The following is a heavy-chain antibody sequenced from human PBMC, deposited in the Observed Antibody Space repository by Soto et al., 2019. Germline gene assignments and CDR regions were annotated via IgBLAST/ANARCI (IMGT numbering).Heavy chain of an antibody. CDR2: IIHIFGTA. CDR3: ALNPRMVYATWVDY. CDR1: GGTFSSYA. D-gene: IGHD2-8*01. V-gene: IGHV1-69*01. Sequence: QVQLVQSGAEVKKPGSSVKVSCKASGGTFSSYAISWVRQAPGQGLEWMGGIIHIFGTANYAQKVQGGVTINADESTRKAYMERSSLRSEDTVGYYCALNPRMVYATWVDYCGQGTLVTVSS. J-gene: IGHJ4*02.